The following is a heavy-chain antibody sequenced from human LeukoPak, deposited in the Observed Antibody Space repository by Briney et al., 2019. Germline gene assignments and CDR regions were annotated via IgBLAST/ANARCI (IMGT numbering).Heavy chain of an antibody. CDR1: GGSINSRSYH. J-gene: IGHJ6*02. CDR3: ARLLCTSTSCYHYPYYGLDV. Sequence: SETLSLTCTLSGGSINSRSYHWGWIRQPPGKGLEWIGSIYYSGSTNHSPSLKSRVPISVDTSKNQFSLNLGSVTAADTAVYYCARLLCTSTSCYHYPYYGLDVWGQGTTVTVSS. V-gene: IGHV4-39*01. CDR2: IYYSGST. D-gene: IGHD2-2*01.